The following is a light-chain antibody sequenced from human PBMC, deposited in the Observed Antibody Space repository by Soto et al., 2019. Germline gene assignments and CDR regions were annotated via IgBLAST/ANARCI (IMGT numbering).Light chain of an antibody. Sequence: DIQMTRSPSTLSASVGDRVTITCRASQDINDWLAWYQQKPGNAPKFLIYDASTLQSGVPSRFSGSGSGTEFTLTITSLHPDDFATYYCQQYKSRRTFGQGTKVEIK. CDR2: DAS. CDR3: QQYKSRRT. CDR1: QDINDW. V-gene: IGKV1-5*01. J-gene: IGKJ1*01.